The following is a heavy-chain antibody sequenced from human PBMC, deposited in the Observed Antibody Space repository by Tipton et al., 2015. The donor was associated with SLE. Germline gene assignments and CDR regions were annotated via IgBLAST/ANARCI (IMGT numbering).Heavy chain of an antibody. CDR2: IYYSGST. D-gene: IGHD6-19*01. J-gene: IGHJ3*01. V-gene: IGHV4-59*11. CDR3: ARGGPWIALAHDAFD. CDR1: GGSISSHY. Sequence: TLSLTCTVSGGSISSHYWSWIRQPPGKGLEWIGYIYYSGSTNYNPSLKSRVTISVDTSKNQFSLKLSSVTAADTAVYYCARGGPWIALAHDAFDLGPRDNGHRLF.